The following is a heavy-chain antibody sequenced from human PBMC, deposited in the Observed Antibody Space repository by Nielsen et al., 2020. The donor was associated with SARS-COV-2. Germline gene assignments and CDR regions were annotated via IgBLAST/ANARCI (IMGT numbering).Heavy chain of an antibody. D-gene: IGHD5-12*01. CDR2: VYYTGST. CDR1: ADSINSYY. J-gene: IGHJ4*03. CDR3: ARASWLRAQLDY. Sequence: SETLSLTCNVSADSINSYYWNWLRQPPGKGLEWIGYVYYTGSTNYNPSLKSRVTISVDTSKNQFSLKLNSVTAADTAVYYCARASWLRAQLDYWGQGTTVTVSS. V-gene: IGHV4-59*01.